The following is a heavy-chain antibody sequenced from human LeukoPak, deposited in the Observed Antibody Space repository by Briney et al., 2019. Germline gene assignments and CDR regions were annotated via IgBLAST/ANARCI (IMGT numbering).Heavy chain of an antibody. CDR1: GGSISSSSYY. D-gene: IGHD3-9*01. CDR2: IYYSGST. Sequence: SETLSLTCTVSGGSISSSSYYWGWIRQPPGKGLEWIGSIYYSGSTYYNPSLKSRVTISVDTSKNQFSLKLSSVTAADTAVYYCARPDFDWLSFDPWGQGTLVTVSS. V-gene: IGHV4-39*07. J-gene: IGHJ5*02. CDR3: ARPDFDWLSFDP.